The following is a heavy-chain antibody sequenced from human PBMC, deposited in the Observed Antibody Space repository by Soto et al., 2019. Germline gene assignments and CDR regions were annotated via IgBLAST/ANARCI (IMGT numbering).Heavy chain of an antibody. CDR2: IYYSGST. D-gene: IGHD1-1*01. CDR3: ASTTLGACDI. J-gene: IGHJ3*02. V-gene: IGHV4-39*01. Sequence: SETLSLTCTVSAGSISSSNYYWGWIRQPPWKGLERLGRIYYSGSTSYNSSLKSRVTISVDTSKTPFSLRLSSVPAADTAVSYCASTTLGACDIWGLGTLVTVSS. CDR1: AGSISSSNYY.